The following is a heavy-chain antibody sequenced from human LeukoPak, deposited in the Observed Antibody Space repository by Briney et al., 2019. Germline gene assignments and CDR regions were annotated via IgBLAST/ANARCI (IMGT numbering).Heavy chain of an antibody. J-gene: IGHJ4*02. CDR3: ARADCSGGSCPFDY. V-gene: IGHV4-30-2*01. CDR1: GGSISSTDYY. CDR2: IYHSGGT. D-gene: IGHD2-15*01. Sequence: SQTLSLTCTVSGGSISSTDYYWSWIRQPPGKGLEWIGYIYHSGGTYYNPSLNSRVTISVDRSKNQFSLKLASVTAADTAVYYCARADCSGGSCPFDYWGQGTLVTVSS.